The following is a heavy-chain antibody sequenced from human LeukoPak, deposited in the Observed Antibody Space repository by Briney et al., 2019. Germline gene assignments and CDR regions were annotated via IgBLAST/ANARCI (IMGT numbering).Heavy chain of an antibody. CDR1: GFTFSDYY. J-gene: IGHJ5*02. V-gene: IGHV3-11*06. Sequence: PGGSLRLSCAASGFTFSDYYMNWIRQAPGKGLEWVSYISSSGTDTNYVDSVKGRFTISRDSGENSVSLQMNSLRTEDTAVYYCARRRYSGYDRWLDDWGQGALVTVSS. CDR3: ARRRYSGYDRWLDD. D-gene: IGHD5-12*01. CDR2: ISSSGTDT.